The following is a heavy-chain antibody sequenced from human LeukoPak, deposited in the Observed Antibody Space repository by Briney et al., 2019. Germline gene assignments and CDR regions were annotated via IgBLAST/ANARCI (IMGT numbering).Heavy chain of an antibody. CDR2: IYYNGIS. J-gene: IGHJ6*02. CDR3: ARADTSGPYYYYGMDV. Sequence: SETLSLTCTVSGGSISGYYWSWIRQPPGKGLEWIAYIYYNGISNYNPSLKSRVTISVDTSKNQFSLRLSSVTAADTAVYYCARADTSGPYYYYGMDVWGQGTTVIVSS. D-gene: IGHD3-22*01. V-gene: IGHV4-59*01. CDR1: GGSISGYY.